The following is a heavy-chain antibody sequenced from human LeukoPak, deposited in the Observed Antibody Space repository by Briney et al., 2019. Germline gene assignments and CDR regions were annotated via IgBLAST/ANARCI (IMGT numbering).Heavy chain of an antibody. CDR3: ARDGGIVVVPAAMFDY. CDR1: GFTFSSYG. CDR2: IWYDGSNK. Sequence: PGGSLRLSCAASGFTFSSYGMHWVRQAPGKGLEWVAVIWYDGSNKYYADSVKGRFTISRDNSKNTLYLQMNSLRAEDTAVYYCARDGGIVVVPAAMFDYWGQGTLVTVSS. V-gene: IGHV3-30*19. D-gene: IGHD2-2*01. J-gene: IGHJ4*02.